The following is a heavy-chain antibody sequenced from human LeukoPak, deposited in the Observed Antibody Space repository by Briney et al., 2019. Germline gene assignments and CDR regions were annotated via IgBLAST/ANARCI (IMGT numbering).Heavy chain of an antibody. Sequence: PGGSLRLSCAASGFTFSNYAMSWVRQAPGKGLEWVSTVSGSGGITYYADSVKGRLTISRDNSKNTLYLEMNSLRAEDTAVFYCAKSHYFGSGSIDYWGQGTLVTVSS. CDR1: GFTFSNYA. D-gene: IGHD3-10*01. J-gene: IGHJ4*02. V-gene: IGHV3-23*01. CDR2: VSGSGGIT. CDR3: AKSHYFGSGSIDY.